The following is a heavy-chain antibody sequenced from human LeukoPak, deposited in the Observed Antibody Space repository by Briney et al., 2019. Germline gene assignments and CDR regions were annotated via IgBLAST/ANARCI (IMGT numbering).Heavy chain of an antibody. Sequence: SETLSLTCTVSHDSISSSTYYWGWIRQPPGKGLEWIVSLYYSGYTYYNPSIKSRVTISVDMSKNQFSLKVTSVTAADTAVYYCARHPRVWGSFRDWGQGTLVSVSS. V-gene: IGHV4-39*01. CDR1: HDSISSSTYY. J-gene: IGHJ4*02. D-gene: IGHD3-16*02. CDR2: LYYSGYT. CDR3: ARHPRVWGSFRD.